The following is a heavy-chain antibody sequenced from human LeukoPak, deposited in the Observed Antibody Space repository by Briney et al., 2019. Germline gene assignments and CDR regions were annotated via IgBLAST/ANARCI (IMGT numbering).Heavy chain of an antibody. V-gene: IGHV3-7*01. CDR3: ARRYYGSATYRLPYDY. CDR1: GFTFSSFW. J-gene: IGHJ4*02. D-gene: IGHD3-22*01. Sequence: GGSLRLSCAASGFTFSSFWMSWVRQAPGKGLEWVANIKHDGSEKYYVDSVKGRFTISRDNAKNSLYLQMSSLRAEDTAVYYCARRYYGSATYRLPYDYWGQGTLVTVSS. CDR2: IKHDGSEK.